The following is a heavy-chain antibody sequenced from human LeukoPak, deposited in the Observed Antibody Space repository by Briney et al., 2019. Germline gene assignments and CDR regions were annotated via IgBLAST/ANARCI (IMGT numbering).Heavy chain of an antibody. V-gene: IGHV3-23*01. CDR1: GFSFGSNT. CDR2: ISNNGGRT. D-gene: IGHD2/OR15-2a*01. J-gene: IGHJ4*02. CDR3: ARDEDTSALSEY. Sequence: GGSLRLCCAGSGFSFGSNTMSWVRQAPGRGLEWVSAISNNGGRTDYADSVKGRFTISRDNSKSTLYLHMDSLRADDTAVYYCARDEDTSALSEYWGQGTLVTVSS.